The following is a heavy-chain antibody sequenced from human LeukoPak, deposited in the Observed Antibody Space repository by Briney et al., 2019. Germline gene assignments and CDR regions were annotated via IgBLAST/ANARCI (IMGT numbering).Heavy chain of an antibody. V-gene: IGHV4-31*03. CDR2: IYYSGST. CDR1: GGSISSGGYY. D-gene: IGHD4-23*01. Sequence: SETLSLTCTVSGGSISSGGYYWSWIRQHPGKGLEWIGYIYYSGSTYYNPSLKSRVTISVDTSKNQFSLKLSSVTAADTAVYYCAKARSTVVTLCVFDYWGQGTLVTVSS. J-gene: IGHJ4*02. CDR3: AKARSTVVTLCVFDY.